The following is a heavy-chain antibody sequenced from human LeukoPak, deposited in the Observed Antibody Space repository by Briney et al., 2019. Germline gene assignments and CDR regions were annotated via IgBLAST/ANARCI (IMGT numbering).Heavy chain of an antibody. Sequence: GGSLRLSCAASGFTFSSYSMNWVRQAPGKGLEWVSYISSSSSTIYYADSVKGRFTISRDNAKNSLYLQMNSLRAEDTAVYYCAVVGCSSNCCYGDYYYYMDVWGKGTTVTVSS. CDR2: ISSSSSTI. D-gene: IGHD2-2*01. CDR1: GFTFSSYS. V-gene: IGHV3-48*01. J-gene: IGHJ6*03. CDR3: AVVGCSSNCCYGDYYYYMDV.